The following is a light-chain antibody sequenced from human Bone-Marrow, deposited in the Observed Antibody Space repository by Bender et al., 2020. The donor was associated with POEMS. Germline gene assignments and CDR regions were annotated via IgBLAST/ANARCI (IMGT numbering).Light chain of an antibody. V-gene: IGLV3-21*02. CDR2: DGT. J-gene: IGLJ3*02. CDR3: STWDDRLNACL. CDR1: HIGGKS. Sequence: SYVVTQPPSVSVAPGQTARITCDGDHIGGKSVHWYQQKPGQAPVLLVFDGTDRPSGIPERFSASKSGSSASLAISGLQYEDAADYYCSTWDDRLNACLFGGGTKLTVL.